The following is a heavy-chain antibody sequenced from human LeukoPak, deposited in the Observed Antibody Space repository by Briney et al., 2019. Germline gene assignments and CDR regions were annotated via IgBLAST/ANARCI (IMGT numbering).Heavy chain of an antibody. J-gene: IGHJ4*02. CDR1: GYTLTELS. Sequence: ASVKVSCKVSGYTLTELSMHWVRQAPGKRLEWMGGFDPEDGETIYAQKFQGRVTMTEDTSTDTAYMELSSLRSEDTAVYYCATDLGSGWYFSVVYWGQGTLVTVSS. CDR3: ATDLGSGWYFSVVY. D-gene: IGHD6-19*01. V-gene: IGHV1-24*01. CDR2: FDPEDGET.